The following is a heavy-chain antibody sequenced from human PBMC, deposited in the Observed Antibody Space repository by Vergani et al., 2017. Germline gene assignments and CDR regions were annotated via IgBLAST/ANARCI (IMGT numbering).Heavy chain of an antibody. CDR2: INPNSGGT. Sequence: QVQLVQSGAEVKKPGASVKVSCKASGYTFTGYYMHWVRQAPGQGLEWMGWINPNSGGTNYAQKFQGRVTMTEDTSTDTAYMELSSLRSEDTAVYYCATAARGEYSSSSFDYWGQGTLVTVSS. CDR3: ATAARGEYSSSSFDY. J-gene: IGHJ4*02. CDR1: GYTFTGYY. V-gene: IGHV1-2*02. D-gene: IGHD6-13*01.